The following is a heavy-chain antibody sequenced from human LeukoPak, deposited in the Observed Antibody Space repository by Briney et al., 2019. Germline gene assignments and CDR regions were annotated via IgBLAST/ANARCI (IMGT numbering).Heavy chain of an antibody. CDR3: ARHVRYSSGYYDFDY. V-gene: IGHV5-51*01. D-gene: IGHD6-19*01. J-gene: IGHJ4*02. CDR2: IYPGDSDT. CDR1: GYSFTTFW. Sequence: GESLKISCKGSGYSFTTFWIGWVRQMPGKGLEWMGIIYPGDSDTRYSPSFQGHVTISADKSISTAYLQWSSLKASDTAMYYCARHVRYSSGYYDFDYWGQGTLVTVSS.